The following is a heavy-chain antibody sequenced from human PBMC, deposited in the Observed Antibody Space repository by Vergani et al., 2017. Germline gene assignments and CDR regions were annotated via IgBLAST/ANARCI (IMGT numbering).Heavy chain of an antibody. V-gene: IGHV4-39*01. CDR2: IYYSGST. Sequence: QLQLQESGPGLVKPSETLSLTCTVSGGSISSSSYYWGWIRQPPGKGLEWIGSIYYSGSTYYNPSLKSRVTISVDTSKNQFSLKLSSVTAADTAVYYCARGPPYYYGMDVWGQGTTVTVSS. J-gene: IGHJ6*02. CDR1: GGSISSSSYY. CDR3: ARGPPYYYGMDV.